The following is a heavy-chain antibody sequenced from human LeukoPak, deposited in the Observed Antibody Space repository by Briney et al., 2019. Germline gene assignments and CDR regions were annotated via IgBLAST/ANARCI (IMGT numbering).Heavy chain of an antibody. D-gene: IGHD1-26*01. V-gene: IGHV3-73*01. CDR3: TRDSGTYNWFDP. J-gene: IGHJ5*02. CDR1: GFTFSGSA. CDR2: IDKKDKGYATAT. Sequence: GGSLRLSCAASGFTFSGSAIHWVRQSFGKGLEWVGQIDKKDKGYATATAYAASVKGRFTISRDDSINTAYLQMKSLKTEDTALYYCTRDSGTYNWFDPWGQGTLVTVSS.